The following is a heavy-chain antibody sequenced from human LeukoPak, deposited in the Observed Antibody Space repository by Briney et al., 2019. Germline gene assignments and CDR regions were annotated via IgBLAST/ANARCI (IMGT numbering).Heavy chain of an antibody. J-gene: IGHJ4*02. CDR2: ISGGGGST. V-gene: IGHV3-23*01. D-gene: IGHD4-23*01. CDR1: GFTFNTYT. Sequence: GGSLRLSCAASGFTFNTYTMNWVRQAPGKGLEWVSAISGGGGSTYYADSVKGRFTISRDNSRNTLYLQMNSLRAEDTAVYHCAKRGADSGGNSALVHFDFWGQGTLVTVSS. CDR3: AKRGADSGGNSALVHFDF.